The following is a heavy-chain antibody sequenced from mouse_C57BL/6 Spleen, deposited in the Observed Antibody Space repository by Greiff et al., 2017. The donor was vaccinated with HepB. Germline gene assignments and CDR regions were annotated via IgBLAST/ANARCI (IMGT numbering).Heavy chain of an antibody. CDR1: GYAFTNYL. D-gene: IGHD2-1*01. Sequence: QVQLQQSGAELVRPGTSVKVSCKASGYAFTNYLIEWVKQRPGQGLEWIGVINPGSGGTNYNEKFKGKATLTADKSSSTAYMQLSSLTSEDSAVYYCARSGYGNYDFAYWGQGTLVTVSA. CDR3: ARSGYGNYDFAY. J-gene: IGHJ3*01. CDR2: INPGSGGT. V-gene: IGHV1-54*01.